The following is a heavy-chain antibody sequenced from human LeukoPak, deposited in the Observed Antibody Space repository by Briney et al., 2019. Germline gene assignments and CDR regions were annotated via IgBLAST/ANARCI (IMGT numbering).Heavy chain of an antibody. CDR2: MNPNSGNT. J-gene: IGHJ4*02. CDR3: ARGQYYGSGSYYTFLDY. CDR1: GYTFTSYD. V-gene: IGHV1-8*03. Sequence: GSVKVSCKASGYTFTSYDINWVRQATGQGREWMGWMNPNSGNTGYAQKFQGRVTITRNTSISTAYMELSSLRSEDTAVYYCARGQYYGSGSYYTFLDYWGQGTLVTVSS. D-gene: IGHD3-10*01.